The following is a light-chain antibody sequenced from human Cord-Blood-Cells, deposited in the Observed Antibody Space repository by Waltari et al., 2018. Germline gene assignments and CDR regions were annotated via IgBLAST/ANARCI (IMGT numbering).Light chain of an antibody. CDR1: QSLLHSDGKTY. CDR2: GVS. J-gene: IGKJ4*01. CDR3: MERRGVPVT. V-gene: IGKV2D-29*01. Sequence: DIVMTQTPLSLSVTPGQPASISCKSSQSLLHSDGKTYLYLYLQKPGQPPQLLKYGVSNRFSGGPDSFRGRGSGTDFTLKISRVDAEDVGVYYCMERRGVPVTFGGGTKVEI.